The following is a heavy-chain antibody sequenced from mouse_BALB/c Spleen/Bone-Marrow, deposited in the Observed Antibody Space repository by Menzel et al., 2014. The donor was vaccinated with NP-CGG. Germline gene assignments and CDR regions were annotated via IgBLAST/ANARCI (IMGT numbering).Heavy chain of an antibody. D-gene: IGHD4-1*01. Sequence: QVQLQQSGAELVMPGASVKMSCKASGYTFTDYWMHWVKQRPGQGLERIGAIDTSDTYTNYNQKFKGKATLTVDESSSTAYMQLSSLTSEDSAVYFCTRGWDGYYFDYWGQGTTLTVSS. J-gene: IGHJ2*01. CDR1: GYTFTDYW. CDR2: IDTSDTYT. CDR3: TRGWDGYYFDY. V-gene: IGHV1-69*01.